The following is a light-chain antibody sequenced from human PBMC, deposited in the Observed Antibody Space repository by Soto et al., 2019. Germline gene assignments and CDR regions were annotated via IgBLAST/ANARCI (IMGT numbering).Light chain of an antibody. CDR3: QSYYTCLHVV. CDR2: ANF. Sequence: QSVLTQSPSVSGAPGRRVTISCTGTSSNIGAGHDVQWYQQLPGTAPNLLIYANFNRPSGVPDRFSGSTSGTSSSLAITGLQAEDEADYYCQSYYTCLHVVFGGGTKVTVL. CDR1: SSNIGAGHD. V-gene: IGLV1-40*01. J-gene: IGLJ2*01.